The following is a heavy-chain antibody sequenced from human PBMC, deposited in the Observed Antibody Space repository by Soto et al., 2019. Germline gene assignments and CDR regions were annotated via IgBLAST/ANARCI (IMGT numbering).Heavy chain of an antibody. CDR2: ISYDGSNK. V-gene: IGHV3-30-3*01. D-gene: IGHD3-3*01. Sequence: GGSLRLSCAASGFTFSSYAMHWVRQAPGKGLEWVAVISYDGSNKYYADSVKGRFTISRDNSKNTLYLQMNSLRAEDTAVYYCARGLLDFWSGYHMGGGDYWGQGTLVTISS. CDR3: ARGLLDFWSGYHMGGGDY. CDR1: GFTFSSYA. J-gene: IGHJ4*02.